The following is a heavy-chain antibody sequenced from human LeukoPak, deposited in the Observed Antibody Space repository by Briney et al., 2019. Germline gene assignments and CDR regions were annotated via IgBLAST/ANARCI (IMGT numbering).Heavy chain of an antibody. CDR3: ARVVEYGLFDY. J-gene: IGHJ4*02. V-gene: IGHV4-61*02. Sequence: SETLSLTCTVSGGSINSNSYYWSWIRQPAGKGLEWIGRIYTSGSTNYNPSLKGRVTMSVDTSKNQFSLKLSSVTAADTAVYYCARVVEYGLFDYWGQGTLVTVSS. D-gene: IGHD4/OR15-4a*01. CDR1: GGSINSNSYY. CDR2: IYTSGST.